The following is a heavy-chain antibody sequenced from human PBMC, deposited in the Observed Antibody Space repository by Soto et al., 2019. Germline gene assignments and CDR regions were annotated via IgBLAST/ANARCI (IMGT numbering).Heavy chain of an antibody. Sequence: EVQLVESGGGLVKPGGSLRLSCAASGFTFSTYSRNWVRQAPGKGLEWVTSISSSSSYIYYADSVKGRYTISRDNAKNSLYLQMNSLRAEDTAVYYCARVGLSGYYFGYWGQGALVTVSS. D-gene: IGHD3-10*01. V-gene: IGHV3-21*01. J-gene: IGHJ4*02. CDR1: GFTFSTYS. CDR3: ARVGLSGYYFGY. CDR2: ISSSSSYI.